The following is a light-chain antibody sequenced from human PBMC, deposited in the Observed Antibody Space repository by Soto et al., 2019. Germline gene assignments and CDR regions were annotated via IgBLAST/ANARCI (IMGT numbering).Light chain of an antibody. CDR3: QKYNSAPWT. CDR2: AAS. J-gene: IGKJ1*01. V-gene: IGKV1-27*01. CDR1: QGISNY. Sequence: DIQMTPSPSSLSASVGDRVTITCRASQGISNYLAWYGQKHGKVPKIMIYAASTLQSGVPSRFSGSGSGTDFTLTISSLQPEDVATYYCQKYNSAPWTFGQGTKVEIK.